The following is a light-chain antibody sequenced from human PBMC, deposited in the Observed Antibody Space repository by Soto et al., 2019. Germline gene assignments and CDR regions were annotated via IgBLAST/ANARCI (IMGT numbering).Light chain of an antibody. V-gene: IGKV3-11*01. CDR3: QQYGSSLFT. CDR1: QSVSSY. J-gene: IGKJ5*01. CDR2: DAS. Sequence: EIVLTQSPSTLSLSPGERATLSCRASQSVSSYLAWYQQKPGQAPRLLIYDASNRATGIPARFSGSGSGTDFTLTISSLEPEDFAVYYCQQYGSSLFTFGQGTRLETK.